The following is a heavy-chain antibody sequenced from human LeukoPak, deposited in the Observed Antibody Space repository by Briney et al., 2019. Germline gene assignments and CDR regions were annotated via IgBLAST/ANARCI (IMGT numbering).Heavy chain of an antibody. CDR3: ARLTAAGNEDY. Sequence: GESLKISCQGSGFKFTAYWIGWVRQMPGKGLEWVGIIYPGDSESRYSPSFQGQVTISADKSISTAYLQWSSLKASDTGMYYCARLTAAGNEDYWGQGTLVIVSS. CDR1: GFKFTAYW. J-gene: IGHJ4*02. V-gene: IGHV5-51*01. D-gene: IGHD6-13*01. CDR2: IYPGDSES.